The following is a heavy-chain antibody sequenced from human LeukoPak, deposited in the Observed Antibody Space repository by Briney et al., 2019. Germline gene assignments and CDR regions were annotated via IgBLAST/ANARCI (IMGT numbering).Heavy chain of an antibody. CDR2: IYYSGST. CDR1: GGSISSYY. J-gene: IGHJ3*02. CDR3: AQSSGWYENHDAFDI. V-gene: IGHV4-59*01. Sequence: PSGTLSLTCTVSGGSISSYYWSWIRQPPGKGLEWIGYIYYSGSTNYNPSLKSRVTISVDTSKNQFSLKLSSVTAADTAVYYCAQSSGWYENHDAFDIWGQGTMVTVSS. D-gene: IGHD6-19*01.